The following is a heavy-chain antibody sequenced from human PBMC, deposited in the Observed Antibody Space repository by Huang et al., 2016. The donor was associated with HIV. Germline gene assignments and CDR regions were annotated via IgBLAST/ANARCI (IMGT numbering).Heavy chain of an antibody. CDR1: GFTFSSYW. CDR2: INSDGSSS. V-gene: IGHV3-74*01. J-gene: IGHJ4*02. Sequence: EVQLVESGGGLVQPGGSLRLSCAASGFTFSSYWMHWVSQVPGKGLVWVSLINSDGSSSGYADSVKGRFTISRDNAKNTVNLQMNSLRVEDTGVYYCVRDPRIQSWLNYFDYWGQGTLVSVSS. CDR3: VRDPRIQSWLNYFDY. D-gene: IGHD3-22*01.